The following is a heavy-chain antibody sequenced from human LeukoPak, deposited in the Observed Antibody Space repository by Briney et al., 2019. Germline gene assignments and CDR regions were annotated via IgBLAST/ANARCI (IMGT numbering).Heavy chain of an antibody. CDR1: GFTFSDYY. Sequence: PGGCLRLSCAASGFTFSDYYMSWIRQAPGKGLEWVSYMSSSGSTIYYADSVKGRFTISRDNAKNSLYLQMNSLRAEDTAVYYCARVRAGYDFWSGYPKAPYFDYWGQGTLVTVSS. CDR3: ARVRAGYDFWSGYPKAPYFDY. D-gene: IGHD3-3*01. V-gene: IGHV3-11*04. CDR2: MSSSGSTI. J-gene: IGHJ4*02.